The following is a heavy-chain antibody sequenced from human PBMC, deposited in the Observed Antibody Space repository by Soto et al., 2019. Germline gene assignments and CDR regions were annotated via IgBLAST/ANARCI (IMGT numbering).Heavy chain of an antibody. CDR1: GFTISSYN. V-gene: IGHV3-48*02. Sequence: VGSLRLSCAASGFTISSYNMIWVRQAPGKGLQWVSYISSSSNTLYYGDSVRGRFTISRDNAKNSLYLQMNSLRDEDTAVYYCARRPDATIKDISYYYALDVWGQGTTVTVSS. CDR2: ISSSSNTL. J-gene: IGHJ6*02. D-gene: IGHD2-2*01. CDR3: ARRPDATIKDISYYYALDV.